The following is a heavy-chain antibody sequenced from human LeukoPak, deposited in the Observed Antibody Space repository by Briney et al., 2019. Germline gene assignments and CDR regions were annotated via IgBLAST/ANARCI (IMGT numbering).Heavy chain of an antibody. CDR1: GGSISSGGYY. D-gene: IGHD2-2*01. CDR3: AREGGSIVVVPAAMGGVLDV. Sequence: SETLSLTCTVSGGSISSGGYYWSWIRQPPGKGLEWIGYIYHSGSTYYNPSLKSRVTISVDRSKNQFSLKLSSVTAADTAVYYCAREGGSIVVVPAAMGGVLDVWGKGTTVTVSS. CDR2: IYHSGST. V-gene: IGHV4-30-2*01. J-gene: IGHJ6*04.